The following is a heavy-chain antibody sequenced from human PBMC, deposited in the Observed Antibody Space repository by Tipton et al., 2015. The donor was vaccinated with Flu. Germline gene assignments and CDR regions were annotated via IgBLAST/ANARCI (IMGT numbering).Heavy chain of an antibody. Sequence: LRLSCVASGFTFSGYDMRWVRQATGKGLEWVSAINTAGNTYYPDSVKGRFTISRENAKNSLYLQLNSLRAGDTAVYYCARAGNYYYGMDVWGQGTTVTVPS. J-gene: IGHJ6*02. CDR2: INTAGNT. V-gene: IGHV3-13*01. CDR3: ARAGNYYYGMDV. CDR1: GFTFSGYD.